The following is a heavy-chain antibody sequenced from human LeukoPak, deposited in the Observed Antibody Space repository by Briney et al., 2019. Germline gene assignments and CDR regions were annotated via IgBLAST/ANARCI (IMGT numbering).Heavy chain of an antibody. CDR3: AKDRPYSSGWYGGIDY. J-gene: IGHJ4*02. Sequence: RGSLRLSCAASGFTFSSYAMSWVGQAPGKGLEWVSAISGSGGNTYYADSVKGRFTISRDNSKNTLYLQLNSLRAEDTAVYYCAKDRPYSSGWYGGIDYWGQGTLVTVSS. CDR1: GFTFSSYA. D-gene: IGHD6-19*01. V-gene: IGHV3-23*01. CDR2: ISGSGGNT.